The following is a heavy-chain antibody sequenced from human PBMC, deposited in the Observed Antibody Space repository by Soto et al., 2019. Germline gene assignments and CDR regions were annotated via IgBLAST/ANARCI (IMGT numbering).Heavy chain of an antibody. CDR1: GGSISSGGYY. Sequence: QVQLQESGPGLVKPSQTLSLTCTVSGGSISSGGYYWSWIRQHPGKGLEWIGYIYYSGSTYYNPSLKSRVTISVDTSKNQFSLKLSSVTAADTAVYYCARDQAEMGDILTGYYYGDAFDIWGQGTMVTVSS. CDR2: IYYSGST. V-gene: IGHV4-31*03. J-gene: IGHJ3*02. CDR3: ARDQAEMGDILTGYYYGDAFDI. D-gene: IGHD3-9*01.